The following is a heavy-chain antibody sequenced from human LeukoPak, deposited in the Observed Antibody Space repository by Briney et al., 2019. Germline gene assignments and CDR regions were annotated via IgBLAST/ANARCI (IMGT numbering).Heavy chain of an antibody. J-gene: IGHJ3*02. Sequence: GGSLRLSCAASGFTFSGYAMSWVRQAPGKGLEWVSAISGSGGSTYYADSVKGRFTISRDNSKNTLYLQMNSLRAEDTAAYYCAKGGATGLAFDIWGQGTMVAVSS. CDR1: GFTFSGYA. V-gene: IGHV3-23*01. D-gene: IGHD2-8*02. CDR2: ISGSGGST. CDR3: AKGGATGLAFDI.